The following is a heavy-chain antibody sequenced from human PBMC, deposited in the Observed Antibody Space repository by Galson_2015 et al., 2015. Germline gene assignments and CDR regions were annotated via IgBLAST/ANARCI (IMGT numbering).Heavy chain of an antibody. CDR1: GFIFTTYA. Sequence: SLRLSCAASGFIFTTYAMSWVRQAPGKGLEWVSIIKGSSGNTYYADSVKGRFTISRDNTKDTLYLQVNNLRVEDTAIYYCARVSSRPYCGGDCYSHFDCWGQGTLVTVSS. J-gene: IGHJ4*02. CDR3: ARVSSRPYCGGDCYSHFDC. V-gene: IGHV3-23*01. D-gene: IGHD2-21*02. CDR2: IKGSSGNT.